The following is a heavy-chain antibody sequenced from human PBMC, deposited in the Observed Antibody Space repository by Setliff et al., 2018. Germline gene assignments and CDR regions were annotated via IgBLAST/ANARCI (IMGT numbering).Heavy chain of an antibody. Sequence: LSLTCTVSGGSVRSSSYYWNWIRRPAGKGLEWIGRIYASGRTDYNPSLRSRVSISLDTSQSQFSLRLSSVTAADTALYFCARVRNDYPYYIDSWGQGTLVTVSS. J-gene: IGHJ4*02. V-gene: IGHV4-61*02. CDR3: ARVRNDYPYYIDS. CDR2: IYASGRT. CDR1: GGSVRSSSYY. D-gene: IGHD4-17*01.